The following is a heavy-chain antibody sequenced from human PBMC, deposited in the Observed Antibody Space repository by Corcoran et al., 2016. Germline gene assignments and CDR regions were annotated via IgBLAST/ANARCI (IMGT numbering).Heavy chain of an antibody. Sequence: QVQLQQWGAGLLKPSETLSLTCAVYGGSFSGYYWSWIRQPPGKGLEWIGEINHSGSTNYNPSLKSRVTISVDTSKNQFSLKLSSVTAADTAVYYCARGSPGIAAKHWFDPWGQGTLVTVSS. CDR3: ARGSPGIAAKHWFDP. J-gene: IGHJ5*02. D-gene: IGHD6-13*01. CDR1: GGSFSGYY. CDR2: INHSGST. V-gene: IGHV4-34*01.